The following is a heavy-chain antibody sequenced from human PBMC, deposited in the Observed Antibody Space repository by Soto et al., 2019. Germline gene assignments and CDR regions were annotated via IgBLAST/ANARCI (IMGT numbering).Heavy chain of an antibody. V-gene: IGHV1-69*06. J-gene: IGHJ5*02. CDR3: ARHREIYNWLDP. CDR2: IIFIFGAP. Sequence: QVQLVQSGAEVKTPGSSVEVCWKAAGDTFNSYVVSWVRQAPGQGLEWMGGIIFIFGAPNYAQKFQGRVTITADKSTNIAYMKLSGLRSDDTALYYCARHREIYNWLDPWGQGTLVTVSS. CDR1: GDTFNSYV. D-gene: IGHD1-26*01.